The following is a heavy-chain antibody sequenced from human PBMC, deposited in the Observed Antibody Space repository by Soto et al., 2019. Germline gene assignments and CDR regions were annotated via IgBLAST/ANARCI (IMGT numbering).Heavy chain of an antibody. V-gene: IGHV4-31*03. D-gene: IGHD3-16*01. CDR3: ARGGLLRTWVPYYYYGMDV. CDR2: IYYSGST. J-gene: IGHJ6*02. Sequence: TSETLSLTCTVSGGSISSGGYYWSWIRQHPGKGLEWIGYIYYSGSTYYNPSLKSRVTISVDTSKNQFSLKLSSVTAADTAVYYCARGGLLRTWVPYYYYGMDVWGQGTTVTVSS. CDR1: GGSISSGGYY.